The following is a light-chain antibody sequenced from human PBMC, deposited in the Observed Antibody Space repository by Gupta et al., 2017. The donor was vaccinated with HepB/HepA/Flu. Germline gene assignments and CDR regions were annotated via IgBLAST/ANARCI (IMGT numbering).Light chain of an antibody. V-gene: IGLV6-57*03. CDR1: SGSIASNY. Sequence: NFMLTKLHSVSESPGKTVTISFTRSSGSIASNYVQWYRQLPGSATTTVIYEDNQRPSGVPDRFSGSIDSSSNSASLTISGLKTEDEADYYCQSYDSSKSGVVFGGGTKLTVL. J-gene: IGLJ2*01. CDR2: EDN. CDR3: QSYDSSKSGVV.